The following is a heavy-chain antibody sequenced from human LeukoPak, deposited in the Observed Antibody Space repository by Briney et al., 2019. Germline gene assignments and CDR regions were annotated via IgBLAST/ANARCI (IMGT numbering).Heavy chain of an antibody. Sequence: GGSLRLSCAASGFTFSSYAMSWVRQAPGKGLEWVSAISGSGGSTYYADSVKGRFTISRDNAKNSLYLQMNSLRAEDTAVYYCARVAHLEYSSSYYPDAFDIWGQGTMVTVSS. CDR1: GFTFSSYA. J-gene: IGHJ3*02. V-gene: IGHV3-23*01. D-gene: IGHD6-6*01. CDR3: ARVAHLEYSSSYYPDAFDI. CDR2: ISGSGGST.